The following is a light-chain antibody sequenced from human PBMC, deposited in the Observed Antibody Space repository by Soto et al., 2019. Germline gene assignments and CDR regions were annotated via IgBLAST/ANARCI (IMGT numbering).Light chain of an antibody. CDR1: SSDVGAYNY. CDR2: DVS. J-gene: IGLJ2*01. CDR3: NSFAGSAHVV. Sequence: QLVLAQPPSASGSPGQSVTISCTGTSSDVGAYNYVSWYQQHRGKAPKLIIYDVSQRPSGIPDRFSGSKSGNTASLTVSGLQAEDEAVYYCNSFAGSAHVVFGGGTKVTVL. V-gene: IGLV2-8*01.